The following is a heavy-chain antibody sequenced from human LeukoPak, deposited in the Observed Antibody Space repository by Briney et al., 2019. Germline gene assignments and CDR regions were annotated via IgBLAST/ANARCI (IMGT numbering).Heavy chain of an antibody. CDR1: GFSFSNYA. CDR2: ISGSGGST. V-gene: IGHV3-23*01. Sequence: GGSLRLSCAASGFSFSNYAMSWVRQAPGKGLEWVSAISGSGGSTYYADSVKGRFTISRDNSKDTLYLQMNSLRVEDTAVYYCAKDLYDSSDYYWYFDYWGQGTLVTVSS. CDR3: AKDLYDSSDYYWYFDY. J-gene: IGHJ4*02. D-gene: IGHD3-22*01.